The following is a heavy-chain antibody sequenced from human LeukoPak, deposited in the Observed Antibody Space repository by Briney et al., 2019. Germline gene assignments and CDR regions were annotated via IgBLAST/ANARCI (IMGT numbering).Heavy chain of an antibody. D-gene: IGHD3-22*01. CDR1: GFTFSSYG. Sequence: PGRSLRLSCAASGFTFSSYGMHWVRQAPGKGLEWVANIKQDGSEKYYVDSVKGRFTISRDNAKNSLYLQMNSLRAEDTAAYYCAREPGYYYDSSGYSHFDYWGQGTLVTVSS. CDR2: IKQDGSEK. V-gene: IGHV3-7*01. J-gene: IGHJ4*02. CDR3: AREPGYYYDSSGYSHFDY.